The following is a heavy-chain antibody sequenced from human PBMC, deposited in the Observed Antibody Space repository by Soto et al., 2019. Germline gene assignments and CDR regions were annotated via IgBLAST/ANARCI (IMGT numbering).Heavy chain of an antibody. Sequence: GPSVKVSCKASGGTFSSYAISWVRQAPGQGLEWMGGIIPIFGTANYAQKFQGRVTITADESTSTAYMEPSSLRSEDTAVYYCARGAARYYGMDVWGQGTTVTVSS. CDR2: IIPIFGTA. D-gene: IGHD6-6*01. V-gene: IGHV1-69*13. CDR1: GGTFSSYA. J-gene: IGHJ6*02. CDR3: ARGAARYYGMDV.